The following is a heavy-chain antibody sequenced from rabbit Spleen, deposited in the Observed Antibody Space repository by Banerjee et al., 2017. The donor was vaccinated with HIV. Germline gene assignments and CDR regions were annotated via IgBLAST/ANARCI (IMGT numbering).Heavy chain of an antibody. CDR2: IYNDDGST. D-gene: IGHD7-1*01. CDR3: ARFYAGYGDFGYAAM. CDR1: GFALSGYY. V-gene: IGHV1S40*01. Sequence: QSLEESGGDLVKPGASLTLTCTASGFALSGYYMCWVRQAPGKGPEWIACIYNDDGSTYYASWVNGRFTISKTSSTTVTLQMTSLTAADTATYFCARFYAGYGDFGYAAMWGQGTLVTVS. J-gene: IGHJ4*01.